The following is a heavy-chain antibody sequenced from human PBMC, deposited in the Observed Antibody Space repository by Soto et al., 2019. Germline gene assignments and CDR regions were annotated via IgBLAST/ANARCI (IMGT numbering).Heavy chain of an antibody. CDR2: ISYDGSNK. V-gene: IGHV3-30-3*01. Sequence: QVQLVESGGGVVQPGRSLRLSCAASEFTFSSYAMHWVRQAPGKGLEWVAVISYDGSNKYYADSVKGRFTISRDNSKNTLYLQMNSLRAADTAVYYYARPSGFDSSSFDYWGQGTLVTVSS. J-gene: IGHJ4*02. CDR3: ARPSGFDSSSFDY. D-gene: IGHD3-22*01. CDR1: EFTFSSYA.